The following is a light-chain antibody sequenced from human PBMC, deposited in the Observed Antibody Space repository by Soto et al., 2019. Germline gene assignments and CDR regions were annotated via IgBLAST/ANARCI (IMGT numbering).Light chain of an antibody. Sequence: EIVLTQSPGTLSLSPGERATLSCRASQSVSSSSLAWYLQKPGQAPRLLIYAASSRATGIPDRFSGSGSGTDFTLTISRLEPEDFAVYYCQQYGSSPITFGQGTRLEIQ. CDR3: QQYGSSPIT. CDR1: QSVSSSS. J-gene: IGKJ5*01. CDR2: AAS. V-gene: IGKV3-20*01.